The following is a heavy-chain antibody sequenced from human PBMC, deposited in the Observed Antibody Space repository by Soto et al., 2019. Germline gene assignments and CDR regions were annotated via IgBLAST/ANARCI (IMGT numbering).Heavy chain of an antibody. CDR2: ISAYNGYT. V-gene: IGHV1-18*04. J-gene: IGHJ4*02. CDR1: GYTFTYYG. Sequence: QVQLVQSGAEVKKPGASVKVSCKASGYTFTYYGISWFRQAPGQGREWMGWISAYNGYTYYAQKLQGRVTMTTDTSTSTAYMELRSLRSDDTAVYYCARDLVDFWSGYSHYWGQGTLVTVSS. CDR3: ARDLVDFWSGYSHY. D-gene: IGHD3-3*01.